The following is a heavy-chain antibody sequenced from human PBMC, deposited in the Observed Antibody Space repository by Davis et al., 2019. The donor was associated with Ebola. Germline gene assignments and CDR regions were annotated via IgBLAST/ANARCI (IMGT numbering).Heavy chain of an antibody. CDR1: GFTFSSYS. V-gene: IGHV3-21*01. CDR3: ARENIVLVPAAAISHYYYYYGMDV. CDR2: ISISSSYI. D-gene: IGHD2-2*01. Sequence: GGSLRLSCAASGFTFSSYSMNWVRQAPGKGLEWVSSISISSSYIYYADSVKGRFTISRDNAKNSLYLQMNSLRAEDTAVYYCARENIVLVPAAAISHYYYYYGMDVWGQGTTVTVSS. J-gene: IGHJ6*02.